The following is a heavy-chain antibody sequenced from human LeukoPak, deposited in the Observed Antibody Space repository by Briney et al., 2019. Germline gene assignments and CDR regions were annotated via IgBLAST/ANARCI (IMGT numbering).Heavy chain of an antibody. Sequence: GASVKVSCKASGYTFTSYYMHWVRQAPGQGLEWMGIINPSGGSTSYAQKFQGRVTMTRDTSTSTVYMELSSLRSEDTAVYYCARAGDIVVVPAAMGWFDPWGQGTLVTVSS. V-gene: IGHV1-46*01. CDR3: ARAGDIVVVPAAMGWFDP. CDR2: INPSGGST. J-gene: IGHJ5*02. D-gene: IGHD2-2*01. CDR1: GYTFTSYY.